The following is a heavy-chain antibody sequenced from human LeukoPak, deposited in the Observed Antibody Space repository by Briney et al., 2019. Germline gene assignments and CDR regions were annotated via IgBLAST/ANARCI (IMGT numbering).Heavy chain of an antibody. Sequence: GGSLRLPCAASGFTFSSYAMSWVRQAPGKGLEWVSTLSGSGDDTSYANSVRGRFTISRDNAKNSLYLQMNSLRVEDTAVYYCASSVVNGYWGQGTLVTVSS. CDR3: ASSVVNGY. CDR2: LSGSGDDT. CDR1: GFTFSSYA. J-gene: IGHJ4*02. V-gene: IGHV3-23*01. D-gene: IGHD4-23*01.